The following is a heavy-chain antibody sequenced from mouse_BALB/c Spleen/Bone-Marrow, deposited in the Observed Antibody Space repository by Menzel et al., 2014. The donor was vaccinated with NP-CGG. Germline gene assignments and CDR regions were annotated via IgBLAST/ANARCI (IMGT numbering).Heavy chain of an antibody. Sequence: QVQLQQSGAELARPGASVKLSCKASGYTFTDYYINWVRRRTGQGLEWIGDIYPGNGNTYYNEKFKGKATLTADKSSSTAYMQLSSQTSEDSAVYFCARGGYYRYDGFAYWGQGTLVTGAA. CDR2: IYPGNGNT. CDR1: GYTFTDYY. CDR3: ARGGYYRYDGFAY. V-gene: IGHV1-77*01. J-gene: IGHJ3*01. D-gene: IGHD2-14*01.